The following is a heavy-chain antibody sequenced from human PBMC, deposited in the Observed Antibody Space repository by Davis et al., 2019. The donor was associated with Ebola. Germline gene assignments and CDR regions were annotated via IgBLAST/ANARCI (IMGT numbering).Heavy chain of an antibody. CDR2: ISYDGANK. D-gene: IGHD2-2*01. CDR1: GFTFSSYG. Sequence: GESLKISCVASGFTFSSYGMHWVRQPPGKGLEWVAVISYDGANKYNADSVKGRFTISRDNSKNTLYVQMNNLRAEDTAVYYCARDLGYCSSISCRLYYYGLDVWGQGTTVTVSS. J-gene: IGHJ6*02. V-gene: IGHV3-30*03. CDR3: ARDLGYCSSISCRLYYYGLDV.